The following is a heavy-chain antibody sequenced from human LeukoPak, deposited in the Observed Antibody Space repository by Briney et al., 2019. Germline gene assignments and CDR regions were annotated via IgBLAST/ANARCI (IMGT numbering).Heavy chain of an antibody. CDR2: IYHSGSA. CDR1: GYSISSGYY. J-gene: IGHJ4*02. V-gene: IGHV4-38-2*02. CDR3: ARDREGGSYWSGFDY. Sequence: PSETLSLTCTVSGYSISSGYYWGWIRQPPGKGLEWIGSIYHSGSAYYNPSLKSRVTISVDTSKNQFSLKLSSVTAADTAVFYCARDREGGSYWSGFDYWGQGTLVTVSS. D-gene: IGHD1-26*01.